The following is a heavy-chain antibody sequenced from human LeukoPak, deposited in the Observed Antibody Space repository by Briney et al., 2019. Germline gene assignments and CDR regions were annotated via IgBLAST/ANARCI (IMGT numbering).Heavy chain of an antibody. Sequence: GGSLRLSCAASGFTFSSFSMNWVRQAPGKGLEWVSSISSSSNYIYYADSVRGRFTVSRDNAKNSLSLQMNSLRVEDTAVYYCARDLDGDYGWHFDLWGRGTLVTVSS. D-gene: IGHD4-17*01. CDR3: ARDLDGDYGWHFDL. J-gene: IGHJ2*01. CDR2: ISSSSNYI. V-gene: IGHV3-21*01. CDR1: GFTFSSFS.